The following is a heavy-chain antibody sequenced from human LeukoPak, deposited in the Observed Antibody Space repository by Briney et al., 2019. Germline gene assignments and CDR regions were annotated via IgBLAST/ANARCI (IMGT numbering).Heavy chain of an antibody. CDR3: ARDGYAPH. CDR1: GGSISSSSYY. Sequence: SGTLSLTCAVSGGSISSSSYYWGWIRQPPGKGLEWIGTIYYSGSTYYNPSLKSRVTISVDTSKNQFSLKLSSVTAADTAVYYCARDGYAPHWGQGTLVTVSS. V-gene: IGHV4-39*07. D-gene: IGHD5-12*01. J-gene: IGHJ4*02. CDR2: IYYSGST.